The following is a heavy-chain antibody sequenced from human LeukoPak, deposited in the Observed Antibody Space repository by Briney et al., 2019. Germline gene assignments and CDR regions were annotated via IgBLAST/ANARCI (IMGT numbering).Heavy chain of an antibody. V-gene: IGHV4-34*01. Sequence: SETLSLTCAVYGGSFSGYYWSWIRQPPGKGLEWIGEINHSGSTNYNPSLKSRVTISVDTSKNQFSLRLSSVTAADTAVYYCARKYSGSYRDPWGQGTLVTVSS. CDR1: GGSFSGYY. CDR2: INHSGST. D-gene: IGHD1-26*01. CDR3: ARKYSGSYRDP. J-gene: IGHJ5*02.